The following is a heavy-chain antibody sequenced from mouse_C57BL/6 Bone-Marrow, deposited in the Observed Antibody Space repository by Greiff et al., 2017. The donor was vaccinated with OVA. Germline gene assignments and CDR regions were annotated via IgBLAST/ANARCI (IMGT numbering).Heavy chain of an antibody. Sequence: QVQLKQPGAELVKPGASVKLSCKASGSTFPSYWMPWVKQRPGRGLGWIGEIDPSDSYTNYNQKFKGKATLTVDTSSSTAYMQLSSLTSEDSAVYYCSLLLRRYYFDYWGQGTTLTVSS. CDR2: IDPSDSYT. CDR3: SLLLRRYYFDY. J-gene: IGHJ2*01. V-gene: IGHV1-50*01. D-gene: IGHD1-1*01. CDR1: GSTFPSYW.